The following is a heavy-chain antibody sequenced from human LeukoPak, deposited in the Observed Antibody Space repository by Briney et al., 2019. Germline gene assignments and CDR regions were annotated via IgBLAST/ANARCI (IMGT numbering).Heavy chain of an antibody. D-gene: IGHD1-14*01. J-gene: IGHJ4*02. Sequence: GGSLRLSCEASGFTFSSYWMSWVRQAPGKGLEWVSAVSGSGGSTYYADSVKGRFTISRDNSKNTLYLQMNSLRAEDTAVYYCAKDSFSTSRRGYFDYWGQGTLVTVSS. CDR1: GFTFSSYW. V-gene: IGHV3-23*01. CDR2: VSGSGGST. CDR3: AKDSFSTSRRGYFDY.